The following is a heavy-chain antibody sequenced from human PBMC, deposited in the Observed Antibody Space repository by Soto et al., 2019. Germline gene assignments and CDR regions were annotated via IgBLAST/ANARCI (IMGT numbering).Heavy chain of an antibody. CDR1: GFTFSSYS. V-gene: IGHV3-21*01. Sequence: GGSLRLSCAASGFTFSSYSMNWVRQAPGKGLEWVSSISSSSSYIYYADSVKGRFTISRDNAKNSLYLQMNSLRAEDTAVYYCASSPWDTAMDYGGPGYYYGMDVWGQGTTVTVSS. CDR3: ASSPWDTAMDYGGPGYYYGMDV. CDR2: ISSSSSYI. J-gene: IGHJ6*02. D-gene: IGHD5-18*01.